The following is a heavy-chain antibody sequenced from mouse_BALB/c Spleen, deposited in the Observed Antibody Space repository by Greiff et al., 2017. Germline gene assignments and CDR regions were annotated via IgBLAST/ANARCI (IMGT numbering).Heavy chain of an antibody. D-gene: IGHD1-1*01. CDR1: GYTFTSYT. CDR3: ARAYGSSYDYAMDY. CDR2: INPSSGYT. V-gene: IGHV1-4*01. Sequence: QVQLKESGAELARPGASVKMSCKASGYTFTSYTMHWVKQRPGQGLEWIGYINPSSGYTNYNQKFKDKATLTADKSSSTAYMQLSSLTSEDSAVYYCARAYGSSYDYAMDYWGQGTSVTVSS. J-gene: IGHJ4*01.